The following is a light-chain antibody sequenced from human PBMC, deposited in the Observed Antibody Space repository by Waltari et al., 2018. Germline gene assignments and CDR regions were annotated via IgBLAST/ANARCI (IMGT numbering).Light chain of an antibody. CDR3: QQSYNYPKT. CDR2: GAS. J-gene: IGKJ1*01. Sequence: DIQMTQSPSSLSASVGDRVTITCRASQSISTHLNWYQQEPGKAPNLLIYGASILQSGVPSRFSGSGSGTDFILTLTSLRPEDFATYYCQQSYNYPKTFGQGTTVDIK. V-gene: IGKV1-39*01. CDR1: QSISTH.